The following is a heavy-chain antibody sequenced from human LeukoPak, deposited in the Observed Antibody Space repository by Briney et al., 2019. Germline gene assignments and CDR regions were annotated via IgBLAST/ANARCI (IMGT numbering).Heavy chain of an antibody. V-gene: IGHV3-48*01. CDR3: ARVSKRGGYYHIFEVTAFDY. CDR1: GFTFSSYA. Sequence: GGSLRLSCAASGFTFSSYAMSWVRQAPGKGLEWVSYISSSSSTIYYADSVKGRFTISRDNAKNSLYLQMNSLRAEDTAVYYCARVSKRGGYYHIFEVTAFDYWGQGTLVTVSS. D-gene: IGHD3-9*01. J-gene: IGHJ4*02. CDR2: ISSSSSTI.